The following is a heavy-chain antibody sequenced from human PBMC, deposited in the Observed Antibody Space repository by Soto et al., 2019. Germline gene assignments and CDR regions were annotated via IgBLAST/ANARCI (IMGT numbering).Heavy chain of an antibody. Sequence: QVQLVESGGGVVQPGRSLRLSCAASGFTFSSYGMHWVRQAPGKGLEWVAVIWYDGSNKYYADSVKGRFTISRDNSKNTLYLQMNSLRAEDTAVYYCSGGGGYYLNYYGMDVWGQGTTVTVSS. J-gene: IGHJ6*02. CDR2: IWYDGSNK. CDR3: SGGGGYYLNYYGMDV. CDR1: GFTFSSYG. D-gene: IGHD3-22*01. V-gene: IGHV3-33*01.